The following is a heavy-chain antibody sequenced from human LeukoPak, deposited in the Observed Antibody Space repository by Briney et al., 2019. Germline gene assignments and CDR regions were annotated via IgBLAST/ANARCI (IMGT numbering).Heavy chain of an antibody. V-gene: IGHV3-74*01. CDR1: GSTFSSDW. CDR2: IQSDGSTT. J-gene: IGHJ3*02. D-gene: IGHD3-9*01. CDR3: ARDGYYYNKTGSYAFDI. Sequence: GGSHSLVCAASGSTFSSDWMHWVRQAPGKGLVWVSRIQSDGSTTAYADSVKGRFTISRDNAKSTLYLQMNSLRAEDTAVYYCARDGYYYNKTGSYAFDIWGQGTMVTVSS.